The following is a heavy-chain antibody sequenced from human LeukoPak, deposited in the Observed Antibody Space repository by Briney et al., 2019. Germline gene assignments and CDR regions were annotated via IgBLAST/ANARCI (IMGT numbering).Heavy chain of an antibody. CDR2: IYYSGST. D-gene: IGHD6-19*01. V-gene: IGHV4-59*01. CDR1: GGSISSYY. J-gene: IGHJ4*02. CDR3: ASSPQWLDPFDY. Sequence: SETLSLTCTVPGGSISSYYWSSIRQPPGKGLEWIGYIYYSGSTNYNPSLKSRVTISVDTSKNQFSLKLSSVTAADTAVYYCASSPQWLDPFDYWGQGTLVTVSS.